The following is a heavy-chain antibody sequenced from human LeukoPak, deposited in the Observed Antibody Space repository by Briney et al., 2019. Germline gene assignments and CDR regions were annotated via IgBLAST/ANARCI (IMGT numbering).Heavy chain of an antibody. CDR2: ISYDGSNK. Sequence: PGGSLRLFCAASGFTFSSYVMHWVRQAPGKGLEWVAVISYDGSNKYYADSVKGRFTISRDNSKNTLYLQMNSLRAEDTAVYYCAKDRYYYDSSGSIYFDYWGQASVVTVCS. J-gene: IGHJ4*02. V-gene: IGHV3-30*18. CDR1: GFTFSSYV. CDR3: AKDRYYYDSSGSIYFDY. D-gene: IGHD3-22*01.